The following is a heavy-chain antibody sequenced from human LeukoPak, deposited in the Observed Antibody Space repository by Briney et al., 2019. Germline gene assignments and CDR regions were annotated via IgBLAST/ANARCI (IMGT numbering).Heavy chain of an antibody. J-gene: IGHJ4*02. CDR2: IKGDGSST. V-gene: IGHV3-74*01. Sequence: GGSLRLSCAASGFTFSSYWMHWVRQAPGKGLVWVSRIKGDGSSTSYADSVKGRFTISRDNAKNTLYLQMNSLRAEDTAVYYCARLGARSGSYDYWGQGTLVTVSS. CDR3: ARLGARSGSYDY. CDR1: GFTFSSYW. D-gene: IGHD3-10*01.